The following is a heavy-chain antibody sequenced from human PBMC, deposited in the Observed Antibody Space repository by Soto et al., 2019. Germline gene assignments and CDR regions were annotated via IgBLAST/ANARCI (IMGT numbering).Heavy chain of an antibody. CDR3: ARLLFLEWFDDY. D-gene: IGHD3-3*01. V-gene: IGHV1-18*04. J-gene: IGHJ4*02. CDR2: ISTYNGNT. CDR1: GYTFTSYG. Sequence: ASVKVSCKTSGYTFTSYGISWVRQAPGQGLEWMGWISTYNGNTNYAQKFQGRATMTTDTSTTTAYMELRSLKSDDTAVYYCARLLFLEWFDDYWGQGTLVTVSS.